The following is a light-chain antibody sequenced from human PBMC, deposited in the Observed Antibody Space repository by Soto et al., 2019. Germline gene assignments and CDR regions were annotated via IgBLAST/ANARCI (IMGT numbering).Light chain of an antibody. J-gene: IGLJ1*01. CDR3: QSYDSSLRGGV. CDR2: GSG. CDR1: SSNIGAGYG. V-gene: IGLV1-40*01. Sequence: QSVLTQPPSVSGAPGQGVTIFCSGSSSNIGAGYGVNWYKQLPGTAPKLLIYGSGNRPSGVPDRFSGSKSGTSASLAITGLQPEDEADYYCQSYDSSLRGGVFGAGTKVTVL.